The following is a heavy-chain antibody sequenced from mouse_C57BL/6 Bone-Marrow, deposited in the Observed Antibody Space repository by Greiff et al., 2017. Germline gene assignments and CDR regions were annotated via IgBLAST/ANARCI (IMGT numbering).Heavy chain of an antibody. J-gene: IGHJ3*01. Sequence: VQLQQSGAELVRPGASVKLSCTASGFNIKDDYMHWVKQRPEQGLEWIGWIDPEHGATEYASKFQGKATITADTSSNTAYLQLSSLTSEDTAVYYCTTEGLRPWFAYWGQGTLVTVSA. D-gene: IGHD2-4*01. CDR2: IDPEHGAT. CDR1: GFNIKDDY. CDR3: TTEGLRPWFAY. V-gene: IGHV14-4*01.